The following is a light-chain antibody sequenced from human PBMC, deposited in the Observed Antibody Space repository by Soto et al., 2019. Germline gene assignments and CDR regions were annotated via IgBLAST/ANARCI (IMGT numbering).Light chain of an antibody. Sequence: QSVVTQAPSLTVSPGETVTLTCGSSTSAVTSGHYHYWFQQTPAQAPMTLIYDASNRHTWTPARFSGSLLGGKAALTLTGAQPEDEAEYYCLLSHHSVARCVFGTGTKVTVL. V-gene: IGLV7-46*01. CDR2: DAS. CDR1: TSAVTSGHY. J-gene: IGLJ1*01. CDR3: LLSHHSVARCV.